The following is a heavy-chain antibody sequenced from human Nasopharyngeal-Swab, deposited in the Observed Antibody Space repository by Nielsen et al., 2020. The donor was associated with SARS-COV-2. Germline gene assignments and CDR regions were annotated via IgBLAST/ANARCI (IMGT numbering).Heavy chain of an antibody. CDR2: ISYDGSNK. V-gene: IGHV3-30-3*01. J-gene: IGHJ5*02. D-gene: IGHD3-10*01. Sequence: GGSRRPSLAPSGSTLGSFAMHWVGRAPGKGREWVAVISYDGSNKYYADSVKGRFTISRDNSKNTLYLQMNSLRAEDTAVYYCASALVWFGEIWFDPWGQGTLVTVSS. CDR3: ASALVWFGEIWFDP. CDR1: GSTLGSFA.